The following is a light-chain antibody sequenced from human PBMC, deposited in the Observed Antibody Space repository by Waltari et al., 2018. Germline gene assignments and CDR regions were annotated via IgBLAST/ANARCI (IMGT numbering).Light chain of an antibody. CDR2: NGF. V-gene: IGKV2-30*02. CDR3: MQSTHWPLT. J-gene: IGKJ4*01. Sequence: DVVMTQSPLSLAVTLGQPASISCRSSQSLVHSTGNTHLKWYLRRPGQSPRRLIYNGFTRDSGVPDRFSGSGSGTDFTLMISRVEAEDVGVYYCMQSTHWPLTFGGGTKVEIK. CDR1: QSLVHSTGNTH.